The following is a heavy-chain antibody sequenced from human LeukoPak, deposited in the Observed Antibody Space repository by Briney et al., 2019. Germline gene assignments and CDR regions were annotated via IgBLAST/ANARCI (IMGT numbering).Heavy chain of an antibody. CDR3: ARAYDILTGYPGY. Sequence: GASVKVSCKASGGTFSSYAISWVRQAPGQGLEWMGGIIPIFGTANYAQKFQGRVTITTDESTSTAYVELSSLRSEDTAVCYCARAYDILTGYPGYWGQGTLVTVSS. V-gene: IGHV1-69*05. D-gene: IGHD3-9*01. CDR1: GGTFSSYA. CDR2: IIPIFGTA. J-gene: IGHJ4*02.